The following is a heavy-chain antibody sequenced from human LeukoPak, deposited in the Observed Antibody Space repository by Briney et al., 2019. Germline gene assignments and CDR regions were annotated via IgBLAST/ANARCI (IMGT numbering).Heavy chain of an antibody. CDR1: GFSFSTYW. CDR2: IKQDGSEK. Sequence: GGSLRLSCAASGFSFSTYWMNWVRQAPGKGLEWVANIKQDGSEKYYVDSVEGRFTISRDNAKNSLYLQMNSLRAEDTAVYYCASRGGDSEVDYWGQGTLVTVSS. J-gene: IGHJ4*02. D-gene: IGHD4-17*01. CDR3: ASRGGDSEVDY. V-gene: IGHV3-7*01.